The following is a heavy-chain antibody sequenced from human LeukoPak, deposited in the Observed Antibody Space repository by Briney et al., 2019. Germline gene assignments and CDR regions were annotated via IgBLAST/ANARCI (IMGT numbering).Heavy chain of an antibody. V-gene: IGHV3-15*07. D-gene: IGHD3-10*01. CDR2: IKPKTDGETT. CDR3: AKWLGGRFLSSMYYFDY. CDR1: GFTFSNAY. J-gene: IGHJ4*02. Sequence: PGGSLRLSCAASGFTFSNAYMNWVRQAPGKGLEWVGRIKPKTDGETTEYAAPVKDRFSISRDDSKSMMYLQMNSLRAEDTAVYYCAKWLGGRFLSSMYYFDYWGQGTLVTVSS.